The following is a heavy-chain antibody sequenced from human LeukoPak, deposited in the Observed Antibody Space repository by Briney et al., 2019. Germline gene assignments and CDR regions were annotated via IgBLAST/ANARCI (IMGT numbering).Heavy chain of an antibody. Sequence: PSETLSLTCAVSGESFIGNFWTWIRQSPGKGLEWIGEIDHNGITHYNPSLKSRVAMSVDTTRKRFSLTLKSENAADTAVYYCARGGGGAKVFYYDHWGQGSLVTVSS. CDR3: ARGGGGAKVFYYDH. CDR1: GESFIGNF. D-gene: IGHD1-26*01. CDR2: IDHNGIT. V-gene: IGHV4-34*01. J-gene: IGHJ4*02.